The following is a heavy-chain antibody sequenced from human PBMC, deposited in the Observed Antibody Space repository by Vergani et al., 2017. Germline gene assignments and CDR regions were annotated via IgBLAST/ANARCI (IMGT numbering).Heavy chain of an antibody. CDR2: INHSGST. CDR1: GGSFSGYY. Sequence: QVQLQQWGAGLLKPSETLSLTCAVYGGSFSGYYWSWIRQPPGKGLEWIGEINHSGSTNYNPPLKSRVTISVDTSKNQFSLKLSSVTAADTAVYYCARAPGITMVRGYMDVWGKGTTVTVSS. J-gene: IGHJ6*03. V-gene: IGHV4-34*01. CDR3: ARAPGITMVRGYMDV. D-gene: IGHD3-10*01.